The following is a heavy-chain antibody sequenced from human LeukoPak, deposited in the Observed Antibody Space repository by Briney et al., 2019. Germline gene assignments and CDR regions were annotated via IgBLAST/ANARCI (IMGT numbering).Heavy chain of an antibody. CDR1: GLTVSSNY. V-gene: IGHV3-53*04. D-gene: IGHD3-22*01. Sequence: GGSLRLSCAASGLTVSSNYMSWVRQAPGKGLEWVSVIYSGGSTYYADSVKGRFTISRHNSKNTLYLQMNSLRAEDTAVYYCARADYYDSSWFDPWGQGTLVTVSS. CDR2: IYSGGST. CDR3: ARADYYDSSWFDP. J-gene: IGHJ5*02.